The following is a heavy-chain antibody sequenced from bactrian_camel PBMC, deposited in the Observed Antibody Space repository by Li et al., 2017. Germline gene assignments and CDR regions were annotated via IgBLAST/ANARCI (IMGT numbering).Heavy chain of an antibody. CDR2: IDSDGTT. CDR1: GFTYNGDG. J-gene: IGHJ6*01. Sequence: HVQLVESGGGSVQAGGSLRLSCTLSGFTYNGDGDYCMGWFRQSPGKEREGIASIDSDGTTAYVDYVKGRFTVSRDNEKNTVYLQMNSLKPEDTGKCYCAARPPNGEFCDPKRVHGFGYWGPGTQVTVS. V-gene: IGHV3S53*01. D-gene: IGHD4*01. CDR3: AARPPNGEFCDPKRVHGFGY.